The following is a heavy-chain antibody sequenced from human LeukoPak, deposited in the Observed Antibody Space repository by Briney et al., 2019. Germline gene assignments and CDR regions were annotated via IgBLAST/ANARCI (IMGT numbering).Heavy chain of an antibody. CDR1: GFTFSDYY. CDR2: IYYSGST. CDR3: ARLNGPMAVYGADV. V-gene: IGHV4-59*01. D-gene: IGHD3-10*01. Sequence: GSLRLSCAASGFTFSDYYMSWIRQPPGKGLEWIGYIYYSGSTNYNPSLKSRVTISVDTSKNQFSLKLSSVTAADTAVYYCARLNGPMAVYGADVWGQGTTVTVSS. J-gene: IGHJ6*02.